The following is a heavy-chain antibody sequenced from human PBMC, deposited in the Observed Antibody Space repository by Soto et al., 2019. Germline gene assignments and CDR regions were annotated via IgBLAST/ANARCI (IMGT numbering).Heavy chain of an antibody. CDR1: GFTFSSYA. CDR2: ISDSGGST. D-gene: IGHD6-13*01. V-gene: IGHV3-23*01. J-gene: IGHJ5*02. CDR3: AKGGRYSSSWYDWFDP. Sequence: PWGSLRLSCAASGFTFSSYAMSWVRQAPGKWLEWVSVISDSGGSTYYADSVKGRFTISRDNSKNTLYLQMNSLRAEDTAVYYCAKGGRYSSSWYDWFDPWGQGTLVTVSS.